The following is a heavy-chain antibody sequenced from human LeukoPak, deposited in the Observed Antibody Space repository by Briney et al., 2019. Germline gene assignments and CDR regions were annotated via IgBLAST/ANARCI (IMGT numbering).Heavy chain of an antibody. CDR3: AKGGYDYVEIGYFDF. Sequence: GGSLRLSCAASGFTLSSYAMTWVRQAPGKGLEWVSVIGDSGATTYYADSVKGRFTISRDHSKNTLYLQMNSLRAEDTAVYYCAKGGYDYVEIGYFDFWGQGTLVTVSS. CDR2: IGDSGATT. J-gene: IGHJ4*02. CDR1: GFTLSSYA. V-gene: IGHV3-23*01. D-gene: IGHD5-12*01.